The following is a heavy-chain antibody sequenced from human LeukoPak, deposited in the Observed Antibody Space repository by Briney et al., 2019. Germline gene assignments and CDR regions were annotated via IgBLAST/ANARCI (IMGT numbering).Heavy chain of an antibody. V-gene: IGHV3-11*01. J-gene: IGHJ5*02. Sequence: AGTLRLSCVASGFTFSNYYMSWIRQAPAKGLEWLSYINIGGTNTHYADAVKGRFNISRDNAKKSLCLQMNNLRAEDTAVYYCATDGAGFDTWGQGVLVTVSS. CDR2: INIGGTNT. CDR1: GFTFSNYY. CDR3: ATDGAGFDT.